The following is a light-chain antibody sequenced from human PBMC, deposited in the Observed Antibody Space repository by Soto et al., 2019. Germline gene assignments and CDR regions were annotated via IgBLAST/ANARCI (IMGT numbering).Light chain of an antibody. CDR2: EVS. Sequence: QSFLTQPPSASGSPGQSVTISCAGTSSDVGAYNYVSWYQQHPGKAPKLMIYEVSKRPPGVPDRFSGSKSGNTASLTVSGLQAEDEADYYRSSYAGTYNLYFLGTGT. J-gene: IGLJ1*01. CDR3: SSYAGTYNLYF. CDR1: SSDVGAYNY. V-gene: IGLV2-8*01.